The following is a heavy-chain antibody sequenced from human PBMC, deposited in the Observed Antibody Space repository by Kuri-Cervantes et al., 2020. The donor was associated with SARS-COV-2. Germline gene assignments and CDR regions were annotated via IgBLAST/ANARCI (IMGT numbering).Heavy chain of an antibody. CDR1: GGSISSSSYY. CDR2: IYYSGST. J-gene: IGHJ3*02. V-gene: IGHV4-39*07. D-gene: IGHD3-10*01. CDR3: ARWQKYGSGSYSDAFDI. Sequence: GSLRLSCTVSGGSISSSSYYWGWIRQPPGKGLEWIGSIYYSGSTNYNPSLKSRVTISVDTSKNQFSLKLSPVTAADTAVYYCARWQKYGSGSYSDAFDIWGQGTMVTVSS.